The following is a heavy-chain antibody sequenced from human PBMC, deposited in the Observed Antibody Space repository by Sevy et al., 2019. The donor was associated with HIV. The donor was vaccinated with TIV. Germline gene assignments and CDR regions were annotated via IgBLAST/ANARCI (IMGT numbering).Heavy chain of an antibody. CDR1: GFTLSSYV. J-gene: IGHJ4*02. Sequence: GGSLRLSCAASGFTLSSYVMSWVRHSPGKGLEWVSTISHTSESSNYADSVKGRFTISRENSKNTLYLQMNSLRIEDTAVYYCAGRRVGDFWSGSVRGPWAGGPLFDYWGQGTLVTVSS. CDR2: ISHTSESS. CDR3: AGRRVGDFWSGSVRGPWAGGPLFDY. D-gene: IGHD3-3*01. V-gene: IGHV3-23*01.